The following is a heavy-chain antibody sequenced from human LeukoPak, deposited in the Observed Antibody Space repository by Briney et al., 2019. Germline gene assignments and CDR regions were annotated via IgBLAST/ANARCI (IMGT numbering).Heavy chain of an antibody. CDR1: GITVSSNY. J-gene: IGHJ3*02. CDR2: IYSGGST. V-gene: IGHV3-53*01. Sequence: PGGSLRLSCAASGITVSSNYMSWVRQAPGKGLEWVSVIYSGGSTYYADSVKGRFTISRDYSKNTLYLQMNSLRAEDTAVYYCARDLGYGSGSFDIWGQGTMVTVSS. CDR3: ARDLGYGSGSFDI. D-gene: IGHD3-10*01.